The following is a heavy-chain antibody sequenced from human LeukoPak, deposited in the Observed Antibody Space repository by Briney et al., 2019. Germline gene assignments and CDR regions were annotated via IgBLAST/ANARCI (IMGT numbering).Heavy chain of an antibody. D-gene: IGHD5-18*01. J-gene: IGHJ4*02. Sequence: KPSETLSLTCTVSGGSISSSSYYWGWIRQPPGKGLGGVGGIYYSGSTYYNPSLKSRVTISVDTSKNQFSLKLSSVTAADTAVYYCARTHVDTAMVTLQLYNFDYWGQGTLVTVSS. CDR3: ARTHVDTAMVTLQLYNFDY. V-gene: IGHV4-39*01. CDR2: IYYSGST. CDR1: GGSISSSSYY.